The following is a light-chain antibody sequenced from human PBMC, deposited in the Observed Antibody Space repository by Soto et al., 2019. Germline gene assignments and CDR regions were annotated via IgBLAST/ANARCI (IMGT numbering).Light chain of an antibody. Sequence: QSALTQPPSASGSPGQSVTISCTGTSSDVGGYNYVSWYQQHPGKAPKLVIFEVNKRPSGVPDRFSGSKSGTSASLAISGLRSDDEADYFCATWHDSLNGFYVFGTGTKLTVL. CDR1: SSDVGGYNY. CDR3: ATWHDSLNGFYV. J-gene: IGLJ1*01. CDR2: EVN. V-gene: IGLV2-8*01.